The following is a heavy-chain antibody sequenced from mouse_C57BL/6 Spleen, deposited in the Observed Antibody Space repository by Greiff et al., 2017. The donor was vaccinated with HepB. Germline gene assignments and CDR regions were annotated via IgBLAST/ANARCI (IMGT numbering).Heavy chain of an antibody. J-gene: IGHJ2*01. V-gene: IGHV1-19*01. Sequence: EVKLQQSGPVLVKPGASVKMSCKASGYTFTDYYMNWVKQSHGKSLEWIGVINPYNGGTSYNQKFKGKATLTVDKSSSTAYMELNSLTSEDSAVYYCAREEHYYGTVDYWGQGTTLTVSS. CDR1: GYTFTDYY. CDR2: INPYNGGT. D-gene: IGHD1-1*01. CDR3: AREEHYYGTVDY.